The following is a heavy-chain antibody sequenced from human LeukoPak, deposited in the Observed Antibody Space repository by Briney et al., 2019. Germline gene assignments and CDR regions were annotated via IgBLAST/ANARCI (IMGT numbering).Heavy chain of an antibody. Sequence: SETLSLTCSVPADSITIYYWTWIRQPPRKGLEWIGYIDHTGSTNYSPSLNSRVTISRDTSKNHFSLRLSSLTAADTAVYYCARGPPDFYNSGSYYNGYNWFDSWGQGTLVTVSS. D-gene: IGHD3-10*01. CDR2: IDHTGST. J-gene: IGHJ5*01. V-gene: IGHV4-59*01. CDR3: ARGPPDFYNSGSYYNGYNWFDS. CDR1: ADSITIYY.